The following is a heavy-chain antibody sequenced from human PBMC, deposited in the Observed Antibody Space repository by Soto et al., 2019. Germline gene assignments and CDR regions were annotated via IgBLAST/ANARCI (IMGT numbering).Heavy chain of an antibody. D-gene: IGHD3-22*01. J-gene: IGHJ6*02. Sequence: PSETLSLTCTVSGGSISSGDYDWSWIRQPPGKGLEWIGYIYYSGNTYYNPSLKSRVTISVDTSKNQFSLKLSSVTAADTAVYYCAREGKGDSSGYYYEGVMNYGMDVWGQGTTVTVSS. CDR1: GGSISSGDYD. V-gene: IGHV4-30-4*01. CDR2: IYYSGNT. CDR3: AREGKGDSSGYYYEGVMNYGMDV.